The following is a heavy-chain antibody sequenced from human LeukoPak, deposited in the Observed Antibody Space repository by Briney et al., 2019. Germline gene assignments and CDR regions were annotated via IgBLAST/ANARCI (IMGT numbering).Heavy chain of an antibody. CDR2: IRYDGSNK. CDR1: GFTFSSYG. D-gene: IGHD2-21*01. J-gene: IGHJ5*02. CDR3: AKGDQVLWRPLGNWFDP. V-gene: IGHV3-30*02. Sequence: GGSLRLSCAASGFTFSSYGMHWVRQAPGKGLEWVAFIRYDGSNKYYADSVKGRFTISRDNSKNTLYLQMNSLRAEGTAVYYCAKGDQVLWRPLGNWFDPWGQGTLVTVSS.